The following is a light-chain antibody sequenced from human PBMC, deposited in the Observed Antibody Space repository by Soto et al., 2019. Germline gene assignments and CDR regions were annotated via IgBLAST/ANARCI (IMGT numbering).Light chain of an antibody. Sequence: DIQMTQSPSTLPASVGDRVTITCRASQSISSWLAWYQQKPGKAPKVLVYKASTLESGVPSRFSGSGSGTEFILTIGSLQPDDFASYYCQQYNSFPLTFGGGTKVDIK. J-gene: IGKJ4*01. CDR2: KAS. CDR3: QQYNSFPLT. CDR1: QSISSW. V-gene: IGKV1-5*03.